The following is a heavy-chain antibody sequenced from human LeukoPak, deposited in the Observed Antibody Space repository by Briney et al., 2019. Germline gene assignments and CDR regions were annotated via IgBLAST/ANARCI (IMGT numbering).Heavy chain of an antibody. CDR1: GFSFRSCA. CDR2: MSYDGTKE. J-gene: IGHJ4*02. CDR3: AKDRYGSGNNYLDA. D-gene: IGHD3-10*01. V-gene: IGHV3-30*04. Sequence: SGRSLRLSCAASGFSFRSCAMHWVRQAPAKGLEWVAFMSYDGTKEDYAYSVKGRFTISRDNSINKLYLQIDSLGPEDTGVYYCAKDRYGSGNNYLDAWGQGTLVTVSS.